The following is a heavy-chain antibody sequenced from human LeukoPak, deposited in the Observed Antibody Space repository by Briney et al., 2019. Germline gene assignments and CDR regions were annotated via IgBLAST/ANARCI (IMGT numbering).Heavy chain of an antibody. CDR2: ISSSSSTI. CDR1: GFTFSSYN. CDR3: ARDFRTYSGSPFDY. Sequence: GGSLRLSCAASGFTFSSYNMNWVRQAPGKGLEWVSYISSSSSTIYYADSVKGRFTISRDNAKNSLYLQMNSLRAEDTAVYYCARDFRTYSGSPFDYWGQGTLVTVSS. J-gene: IGHJ4*02. V-gene: IGHV3-48*01. D-gene: IGHD1-26*01.